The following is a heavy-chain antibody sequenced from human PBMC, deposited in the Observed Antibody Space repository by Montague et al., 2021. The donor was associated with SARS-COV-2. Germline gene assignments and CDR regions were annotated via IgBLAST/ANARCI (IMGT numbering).Heavy chain of an antibody. Sequence: SLRLSCAASGFTFSSYWMHWVRQAPGKGLVWVSRINTDGSTNTYADSVKGRFTVSRDNAKNTLYLQMSSLRAEDTAVYYCARNSDSWGQGILVTGSS. CDR2: INTDGSTN. V-gene: IGHV3-74*01. CDR1: GFTFSSYW. CDR3: ARNSDS. J-gene: IGHJ4*02.